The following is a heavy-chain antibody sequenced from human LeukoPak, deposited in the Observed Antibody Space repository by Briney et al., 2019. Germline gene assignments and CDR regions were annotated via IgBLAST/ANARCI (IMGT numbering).Heavy chain of an antibody. Sequence: SQTLSLTCAVSGGSISSGGYSWSWIRQPPGKGLVWIGYIYHSGSTYYNPSLKSRVTISVDRSKNQFSLKLSSVTAADTAVYYCARGPGGGYYYGMDVWGKGTTVTVSS. D-gene: IGHD1-1*01. J-gene: IGHJ6*04. CDR3: ARGPGGGYYYGMDV. CDR2: IYHSGST. V-gene: IGHV4-30-2*01. CDR1: GGSISSGGYS.